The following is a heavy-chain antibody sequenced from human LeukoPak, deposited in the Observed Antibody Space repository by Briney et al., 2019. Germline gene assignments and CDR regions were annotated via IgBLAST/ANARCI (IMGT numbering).Heavy chain of an antibody. CDR3: ARDRSIEDAFDI. Sequence: PGGSLRLSCAASGLIFSNYAMSWVRQAPGKGLVWVSRINSDGSSTTYADSVKGRFAISRDNAKNTLFLQMNSLSPEDTAVYYCARDRSIEDAFDIWGQGTMVTVSS. CDR1: GLIFSNYA. D-gene: IGHD3-3*02. CDR2: INSDGSST. V-gene: IGHV3-74*03. J-gene: IGHJ3*02.